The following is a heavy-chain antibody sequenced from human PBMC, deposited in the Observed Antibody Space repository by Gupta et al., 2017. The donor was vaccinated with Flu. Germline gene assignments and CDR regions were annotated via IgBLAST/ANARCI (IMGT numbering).Heavy chain of an antibody. Sequence: QVQLQQWGAGLLKPSETLSLTCAVYGGSFSVSYWTWIRQSPGKGLEWIGEINHSGKTNYNPSLKSRVTISIDTSKSQFFLTLNSVTAADTAVYYCARVETIMPSSPNFDCWGQGALVTVSS. V-gene: IGHV4-34*01. CDR3: ARVETIMPSSPNFDC. J-gene: IGHJ4*02. D-gene: IGHD5-24*01. CDR2: INHSGKT. CDR1: GGSFSVSY.